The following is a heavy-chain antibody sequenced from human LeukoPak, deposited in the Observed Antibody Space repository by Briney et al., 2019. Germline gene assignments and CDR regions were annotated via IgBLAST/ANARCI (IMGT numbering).Heavy chain of an antibody. CDR1: GFTFRSYE. V-gene: IGHV3-48*03. J-gene: IGHJ5*02. CDR3: ARDRWFDP. Sequence: PGGCLRLSCAASGFTFRSYEMNWVRQAPGKGLEWVSYISSSGSTIYYADSVKGRFTISRDNAKNSLFLQMNSLRAEDTAVYYCARDRWFDPWGQGTLVTVSS. CDR2: ISSSGSTI.